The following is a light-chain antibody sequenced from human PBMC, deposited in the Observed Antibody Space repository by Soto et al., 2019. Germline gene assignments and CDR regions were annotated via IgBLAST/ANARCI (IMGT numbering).Light chain of an antibody. CDR1: QSVSSL. CDR3: QQHNNWPLT. J-gene: IGKJ4*01. Sequence: VLTQSPVTLSLSPGDRATLSCRASQSVSSLLAWYQQKPGQAPRLLVYGASNRATGIPARFSGSGSGTDFTLTISSLEPEDFGVYYCQQHNNWPLTFGGGTKVEIK. V-gene: IGKV3-11*01. CDR2: GAS.